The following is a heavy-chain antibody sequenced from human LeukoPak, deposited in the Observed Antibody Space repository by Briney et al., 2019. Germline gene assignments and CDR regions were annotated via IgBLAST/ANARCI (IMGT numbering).Heavy chain of an antibody. Sequence: GGSLRLSCAASGLTFSSYTMHWVRQAPGQGLEWVAIISYDGSNKYYADSVKGRFTISGDTSKNTLYLQMNSLRAEDTAVYYCARDRCSSTSCYTHYFDYWGQGTLVTVSS. V-gene: IGHV3-30-3*01. J-gene: IGHJ4*02. D-gene: IGHD2-2*02. CDR3: ARDRCSSTSCYTHYFDY. CDR2: ISYDGSNK. CDR1: GLTFSSYT.